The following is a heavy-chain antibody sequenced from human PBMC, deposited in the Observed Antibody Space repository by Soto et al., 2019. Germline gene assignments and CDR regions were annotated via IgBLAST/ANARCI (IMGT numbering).Heavy chain of an antibody. CDR2: IIPIFGTA. V-gene: IGHV1-69*13. CDR1: GVGFGSYA. CDR3: ARVGGPFDY. J-gene: IGHJ4*02. D-gene: IGHD1-26*01. Sequence: GASVEVSCKACGVGFGSYASSWVRQAPGQGLEWMGGIIPIFGTANYAQKFQGRVTITADESTSTAYMELSSLRSEDTAVYYCARVGGPFDYWGQRTLVTVSS.